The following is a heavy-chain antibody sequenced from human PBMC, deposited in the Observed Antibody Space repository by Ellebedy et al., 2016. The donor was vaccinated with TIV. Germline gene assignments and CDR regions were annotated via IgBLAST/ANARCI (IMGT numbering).Heavy chain of an antibody. Sequence: PGGSLRLSCAASGFTFSRHWMHWVRQAPGKGLVWVSRINSDGSSTSYADSVKGRFTISRDNAKNTLYLQMNSLRAEDTAVYYCARGGGCGSGDCWAFDYWGQGTLVTVSS. CDR2: INSDGSST. V-gene: IGHV3-74*01. J-gene: IGHJ4*02. CDR3: ARGGGCGSGDCWAFDY. CDR1: GFTFSRHW. D-gene: IGHD2-21*02.